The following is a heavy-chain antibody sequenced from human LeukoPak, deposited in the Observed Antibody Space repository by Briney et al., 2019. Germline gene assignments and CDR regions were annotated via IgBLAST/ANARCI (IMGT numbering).Heavy chain of an antibody. D-gene: IGHD1-26*01. Sequence: SETLSLTCTVSGVSISSDHWSWIRQPPGKGLEWIGYIYYSGSTNYNPSLESRVSMSLDTSKTQFSLNLRSVTAADTAVYYCARYVRNRGTFYLDYWGQGTLVTVSS. CDR3: ARYVRNRGTFYLDY. V-gene: IGHV4-59*01. CDR2: IYYSGST. J-gene: IGHJ4*02. CDR1: GVSISSDH.